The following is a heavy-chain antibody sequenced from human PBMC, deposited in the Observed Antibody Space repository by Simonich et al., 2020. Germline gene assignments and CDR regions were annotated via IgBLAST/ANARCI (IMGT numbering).Heavy chain of an antibody. Sequence: EVQLVESGGGLVKPGGSLRLSCAASGFTFSSYSMNWVRQAPGKGMEWVSSISSRSSYIYYADSVKGRFTISRDNAKNSLYLQMNSLRAEDTAVYYCARDPRIGTLTYYFDYWGQGTLVTVSS. V-gene: IGHV3-21*01. CDR2: ISSRSSYI. CDR3: ARDPRIGTLTYYFDY. CDR1: GFTFSSYS. D-gene: IGHD1-26*01. J-gene: IGHJ4*02.